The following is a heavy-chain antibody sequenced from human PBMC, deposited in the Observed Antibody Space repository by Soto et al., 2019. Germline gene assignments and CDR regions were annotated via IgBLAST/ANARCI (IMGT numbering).Heavy chain of an antibody. CDR3: ARDLYLRTGPWGMDV. CDR2: VYYYGTP. J-gene: IGHJ6*02. D-gene: IGHD3-16*01. Sequence: PSETLSLTCTVSGGSVSSATYYYSWIRHPPGKGLEWIGSVYYYGTPNYNPSLKTRVTISMDTSYNRLSLKLRSVTAADTAVYYCARDLYLRTGPWGMDVWGQGTTVTVSS. CDR1: GGSVSSATYY. V-gene: IGHV4-61*01.